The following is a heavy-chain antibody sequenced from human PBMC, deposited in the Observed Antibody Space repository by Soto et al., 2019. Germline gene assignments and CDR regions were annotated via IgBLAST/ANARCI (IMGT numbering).Heavy chain of an antibody. D-gene: IGHD2-21*01. CDR2: ISPSTDTT. CDR3: GREPSVDAQALGY. CDR1: GYTFTDFY. J-gene: IGHJ4*02. V-gene: IGHV1-46*03. Sequence: QVHLVQSGAEVKTPGASVKVSCKASGYTFTDFYIHWVRQAPGQGLEWMGIISPSTDTTSYAEKLQCRSSLARDTSMSAVSLEIGGLRSDDTAVYYCGREPSVDAQALGYCGQGTLGSISS.